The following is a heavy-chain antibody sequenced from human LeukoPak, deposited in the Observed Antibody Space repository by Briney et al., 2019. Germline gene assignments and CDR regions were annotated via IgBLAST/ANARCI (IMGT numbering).Heavy chain of an antibody. Sequence: GGSLRLSCVGFTFSDSYMSWIRQAPGKGLEWVSYTSSSSSYTNYADSVKGRFTISRDDAQNSLYLQMNSLRAEDTAVYYCARQRRDSSGYYSDFDNWGQGTLVTVSS. J-gene: IGHJ4*02. V-gene: IGHV3-11*06. CDR2: TSSSSSYT. CDR1: FTFSDSY. CDR3: ARQRRDSSGYYSDFDN. D-gene: IGHD3-22*01.